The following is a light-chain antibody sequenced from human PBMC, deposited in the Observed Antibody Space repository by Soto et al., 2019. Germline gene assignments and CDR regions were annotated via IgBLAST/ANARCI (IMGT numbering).Light chain of an antibody. CDR1: QSVSSN. CDR3: QQYNNWPFT. Sequence: EIVMTQYPATLSVSPGERVTLSCRASQSVSSNLAWYQQKPGQAPRLLIYGASTRATGIPARFSGSGSGTEFTLTISSLQSEDFAVYYCQQYNNWPFTFGPGTKVDIK. V-gene: IGKV3-15*01. J-gene: IGKJ3*01. CDR2: GAS.